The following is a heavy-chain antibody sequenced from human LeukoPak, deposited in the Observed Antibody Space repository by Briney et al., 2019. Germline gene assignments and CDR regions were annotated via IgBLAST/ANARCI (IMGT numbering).Heavy chain of an antibody. Sequence: GGSLRLSCAASGFTFSSYWMTWVRQAPGKGLEWVANINEDGSEMYHVDSVKGRFTISRDNTKNSLFLQMNSLRAEDTAVYYCARGVYALDIWGQGTMVTVSS. CDR3: ARGVYALDI. CDR1: GFTFSSYW. CDR2: INEDGSEM. J-gene: IGHJ3*02. V-gene: IGHV3-7*03.